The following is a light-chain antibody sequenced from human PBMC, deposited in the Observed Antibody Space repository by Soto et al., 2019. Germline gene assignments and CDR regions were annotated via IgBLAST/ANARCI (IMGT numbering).Light chain of an antibody. J-gene: IGKJ1*01. CDR1: QSNSGS. CDR3: QHYNGYWT. CDR2: EAS. V-gene: IGKV1-5*03. Sequence: DIQMTQSPSTLSASVGDRVTITCRASQSNSGSLAWYQQKPGKATKLLIYEASNLKSGVPSRFSGSGSGTEYTLTISSLQPDDSASYYCQHYNGYWTFGQGTRVEIK.